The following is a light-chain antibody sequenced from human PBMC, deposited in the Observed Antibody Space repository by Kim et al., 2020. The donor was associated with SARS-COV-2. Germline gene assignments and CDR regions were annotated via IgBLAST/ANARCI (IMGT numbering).Light chain of an antibody. CDR2: GAS. CDR3: QQYNDWPPLT. V-gene: IGKV3-15*01. J-gene: IGKJ4*01. CDR1: QSVRTN. Sequence: SPGERVTLSCRASQSVRTNLAWYQHKPGQTPRLLIYGASNRAPGIPARFTGSGSGTEFTLTISSLQSEDFAVYYCQQYNDWPPLTFGGGTKVEIK.